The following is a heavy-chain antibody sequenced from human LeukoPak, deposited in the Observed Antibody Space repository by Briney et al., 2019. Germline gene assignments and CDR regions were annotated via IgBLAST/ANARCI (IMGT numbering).Heavy chain of an antibody. CDR2: IYYSGST. Sequence: SETLSLTCTVSGGSISSYYWSWIRQPPGKGLEWIGYIYYSGSTNYNPSLKSRVTISVDTSKNQFSLKLSSVTAADTAVYYCARGAPEISSTSPEGYYYYYMDVWGKGTTVTVSS. CDR1: GGSISSYY. D-gene: IGHD2-2*01. CDR3: ARGAPEISSTSPEGYYYYYMDV. V-gene: IGHV4-59*01. J-gene: IGHJ6*03.